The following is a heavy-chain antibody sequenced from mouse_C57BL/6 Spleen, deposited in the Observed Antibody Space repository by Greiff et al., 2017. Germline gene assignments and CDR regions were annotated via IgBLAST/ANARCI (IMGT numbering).Heavy chain of an antibody. V-gene: IGHV7-3*01. J-gene: IGHJ4*01. CDR1: GFTFTDYY. CDR3: ARYNSRNAMDY. CDR2: IRNKANGYTT. Sequence: EVHLVESGGGLVQPGGSLSLSCAASGFTFTDYYMSWVRQPPGKALEWLGFIRNKANGYTTEYSASVKGRFTISRDNSQSILYLQMNALRAEDSATYYCARYNSRNAMDYWGQGTSVTVSS.